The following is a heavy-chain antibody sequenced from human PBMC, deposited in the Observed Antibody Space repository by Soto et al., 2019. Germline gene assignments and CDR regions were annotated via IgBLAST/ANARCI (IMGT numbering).Heavy chain of an antibody. Sequence: QVQLQESGPGLVKPSQTLSLTCTVSGGSISGDGYYWTWIRQHPGKGLEWIGYIYDTGTTRYNPSLKSRVYISGDTSKTQFSLTLSSVTAADTAMYSCARGGVRTTFPHWGQGTLVTVSS. D-gene: IGHD1-7*01. V-gene: IGHV4-31*03. CDR2: IYDTGTT. J-gene: IGHJ4*02. CDR1: GGSISGDGYY. CDR3: ARGGVRTTFPH.